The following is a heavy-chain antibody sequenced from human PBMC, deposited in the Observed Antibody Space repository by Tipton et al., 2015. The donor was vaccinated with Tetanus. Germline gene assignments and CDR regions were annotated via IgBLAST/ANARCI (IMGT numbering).Heavy chain of an antibody. CDR3: ARQADNWFDP. CDR2: IYYSGST. Sequence: LRLSCTVSGGSITSGTYYWGWIRQPPGKGLEWIGNIYYSGSTYYNSTLKSRVTISLDTSKNQFSLKMTSVTAADTAVYYCARQADNWFDPWGQGTLVAVSS. CDR1: GGSITSGTYY. J-gene: IGHJ5*02. V-gene: IGHV4-39*01.